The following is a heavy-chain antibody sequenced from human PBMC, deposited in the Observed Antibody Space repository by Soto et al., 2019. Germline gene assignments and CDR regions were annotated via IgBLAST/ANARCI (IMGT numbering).Heavy chain of an antibody. V-gene: IGHV3-53*01. CDR3: VRDKRTISGIFPGY. D-gene: IGHD1-1*01. CDR2: VCTGGAT. J-gene: IGHJ4*02. Sequence: PGGSLRLSCVGSGFDVTTNCMRWVRQAPGKGLGCVSIVCTGGATHYADSVKGRFTISRDSSKNTVHLQMNNVRAEDTAVYYCVRDKRTISGIFPGYWGQGTQVTVSA. CDR1: GFDVTTNC.